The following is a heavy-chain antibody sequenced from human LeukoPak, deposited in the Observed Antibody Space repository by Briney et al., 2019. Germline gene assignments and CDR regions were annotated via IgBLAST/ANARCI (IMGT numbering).Heavy chain of an antibody. V-gene: IGHV3-23*01. CDR2: ISGSGGST. CDR1: GFTFSSYA. J-gene: IGHJ4*02. Sequence: GGSLRLSCAASGFTFSSYAMSWVRQAPGKGLEWVSAISGSGGSTYYADSVKGRFTISRDNSKNTLYLQMDSLRAEDTAVYYCAKAPWDFWSGFYFDYWGQGTLVTVSS. CDR3: AKAPWDFWSGFYFDY. D-gene: IGHD3-3*01.